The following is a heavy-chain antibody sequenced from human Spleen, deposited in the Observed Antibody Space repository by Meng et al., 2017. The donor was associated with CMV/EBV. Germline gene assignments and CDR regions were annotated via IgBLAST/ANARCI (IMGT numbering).Heavy chain of an antibody. CDR2: TYYRSKWYN. CDR1: GDSVSSNSAA. Sequence: SETLSLTCAISGDSVSSNSAAWNWIRQSPSRGLEWLGRTYYRSKWYNDYAVSVKSRITINPDTSKNQFSLQLNSVTPEDTAVYYCAKGLVLEWYWGVFDYWGQGTLVTVSS. D-gene: IGHD3-3*01. J-gene: IGHJ4*02. V-gene: IGHV6-1*01. CDR3: AKGLVLEWYWGVFDY.